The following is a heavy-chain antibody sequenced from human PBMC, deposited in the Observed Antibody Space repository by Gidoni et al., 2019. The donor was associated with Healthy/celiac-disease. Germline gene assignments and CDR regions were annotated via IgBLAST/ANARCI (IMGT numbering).Heavy chain of an antibody. CDR3: AKGFDCSSTSCYWFQVAGSVTPHDY. CDR1: GFTFSSYA. J-gene: IGHJ4*02. V-gene: IGHV3-23*01. CDR2: ISGSGGST. D-gene: IGHD2-2*01. Sequence: EVQLLESGGGLVQPGGSLRLSCAASGFTFSSYAMSWVRQAPGKGLEWVSAISGSGGSTYYADSVKGRFTISRDNSKNTLYLQMNSLRAEDTAVYYCAKGFDCSSTSCYWFQVAGSVTPHDYWGQGTLVTVSS.